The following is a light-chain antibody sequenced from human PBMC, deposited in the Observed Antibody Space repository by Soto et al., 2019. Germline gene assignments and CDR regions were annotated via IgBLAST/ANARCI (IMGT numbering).Light chain of an antibody. CDR1: QSVSSSY. J-gene: IGKJ5*01. Sequence: EIVLTQSPATLSLSPGERATLSCRASQSVSSSYLAWYQQKPGQAPRLLIYGASSRATGIPDRFSGSGSGTDFTLTISRLEPEDFAVYYCHQYGKSPWTFGQGTRLEIK. CDR2: GAS. CDR3: HQYGKSPWT. V-gene: IGKV3-20*01.